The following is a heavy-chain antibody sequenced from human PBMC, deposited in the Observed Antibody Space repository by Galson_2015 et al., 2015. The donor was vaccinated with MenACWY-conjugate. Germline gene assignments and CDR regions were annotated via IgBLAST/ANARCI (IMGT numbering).Heavy chain of an antibody. CDR3: GTDQRYLAFGEASDYHSDV. CDR2: IKTKTAGGTT. Sequence: SLRLSCAASGFTFANAWMSWVRQAPGKGLEWVGRIKTKTAGGTTDYAAPVKGRFTISRDDSKNTLLLQMNSLKTEDTAVYYCGTDQRYLAFGEASDYHSDVWGQGTTVTVS. CDR1: GFTFANAW. D-gene: IGHD3-10*01. J-gene: IGHJ6*02. V-gene: IGHV3-15*01.